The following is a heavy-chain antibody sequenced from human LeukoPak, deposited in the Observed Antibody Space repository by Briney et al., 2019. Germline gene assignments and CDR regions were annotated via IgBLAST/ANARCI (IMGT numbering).Heavy chain of an antibody. Sequence: GRSLRLSCAASGFTFRTYGMHWVRQAPGKGLEWVAFISFDGSKRYFTDSVKGRFTISRDNSENTLFLQLDSLRTEDTAVYYCAKDGGDSSSWPTYFDYWGQGTLVTVSS. V-gene: IGHV3-30*18. CDR2: ISFDGSKR. D-gene: IGHD6-13*01. J-gene: IGHJ4*02. CDR3: AKDGGDSSSWPTYFDY. CDR1: GFTFRTYG.